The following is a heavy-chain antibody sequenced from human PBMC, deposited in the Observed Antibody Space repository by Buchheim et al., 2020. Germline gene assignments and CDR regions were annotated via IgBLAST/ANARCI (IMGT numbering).Heavy chain of an antibody. CDR3: AKDKDYYDSSGYYYV. CDR1: GFTFSSYG. Sequence: QVQLVESGGGVVQPGRSLRLSCAASGFTFSSYGMHWVRQAPGKGLEWVVVISYDGSNKYYADSVKGRFTISRDNSKNTLYLQMNSLRAEDTAVYYCAKDKDYYDSSGYYYVWGQGTL. CDR2: ISYDGSNK. J-gene: IGHJ4*02. V-gene: IGHV3-30*18. D-gene: IGHD3-22*01.